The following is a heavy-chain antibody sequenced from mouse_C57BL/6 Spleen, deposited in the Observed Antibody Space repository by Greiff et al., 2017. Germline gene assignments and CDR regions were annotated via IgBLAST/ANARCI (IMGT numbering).Heavy chain of an antibody. J-gene: IGHJ4*01. CDR1: GFTFSSYT. D-gene: IGHD2-10*02. CDR3: ARRRDSITLYYAMDY. V-gene: IGHV5-9*01. CDR2: ISGGGGNT. Sequence: EVQVVESGGGLVKPGGSLKLSCAASGFTFSSYTMSWVRQTPEKRLEWVATISGGGGNTYYPDSVKGRFTISRDNAKNTLYLQMSSLRSEDTALYYCARRRDSITLYYAMDYWGQGTSVTVSS.